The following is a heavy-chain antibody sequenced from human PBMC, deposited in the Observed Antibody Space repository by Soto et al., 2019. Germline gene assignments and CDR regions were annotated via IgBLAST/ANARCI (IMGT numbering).Heavy chain of an antibody. V-gene: IGHV1-3*01. Sequence: QVQLVQSGAEVKKPGASVKVSCKASGYTFITYAMHWVRQAPGQRLEWMGWINAGNGNTKYSQKFQGRVSITRDTSASTAYMELSSLRSDDTAVYYCARGIIVGGWYPYYFDYWGQGTLVTVSS. J-gene: IGHJ4*02. CDR1: GYTFITYA. D-gene: IGHD6-19*01. CDR2: INAGNGNT. CDR3: ARGIIVGGWYPYYFDY.